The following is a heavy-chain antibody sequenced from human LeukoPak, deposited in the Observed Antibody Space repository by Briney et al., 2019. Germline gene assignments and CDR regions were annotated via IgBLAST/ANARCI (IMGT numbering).Heavy chain of an antibody. CDR3: AKSFGSGSNWFDP. V-gene: IGHV3-30*02. J-gene: IGHJ5*02. CDR2: IRNDGTNK. D-gene: IGHD3-10*01. Sequence: AGSLRLSCAASGFTFSSYGMHWVRQAPGKGLEWVAFIRNDGTNKYYVDSVKGRFTISRDYSKTTLYLQMNSLRAEDTAVYYCAKSFGSGSNWFDPWGQGTLVTVSS. CDR1: GFTFSSYG.